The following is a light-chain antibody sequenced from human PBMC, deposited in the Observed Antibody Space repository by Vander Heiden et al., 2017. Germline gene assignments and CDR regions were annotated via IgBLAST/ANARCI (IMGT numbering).Light chain of an antibody. V-gene: IGLV2-14*01. CDR3: SSYTSSISYV. CDR1: NSDVGGYNY. J-gene: IGLJ1*01. Sequence: QSALTQPASVSGSPGQSITISCTGTNSDVGGYNYVSWYQHHPGKAPKLMIYEVSIRPPGVSDRFSGSKYVNTASLTISGLQAEDEADYYCSSYTSSISYVFGTGTKVSGL. CDR2: EVS.